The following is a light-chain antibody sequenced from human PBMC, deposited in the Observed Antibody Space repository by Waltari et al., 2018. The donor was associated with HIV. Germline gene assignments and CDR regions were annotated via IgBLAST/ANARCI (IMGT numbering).Light chain of an antibody. CDR3: FSYVSNVI. J-gene: IGLJ2*01. CDR2: EVS. V-gene: IGLV2-23*02. Sequence: QAALTQPASVSGFPGQSNTIPSTRTTSDVATYKLVSWYQHHPGKAPKLMLYEVSKRPSGVCVRCAVPLSGDAASLTISGLQAGDEADYSCFSYVSNVIFGGGTKLSDL. CDR1: TSDVATYKL.